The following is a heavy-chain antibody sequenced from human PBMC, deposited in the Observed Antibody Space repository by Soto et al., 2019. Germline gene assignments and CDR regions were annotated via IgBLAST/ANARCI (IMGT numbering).Heavy chain of an antibody. V-gene: IGHV3-64*01. CDR3: ARAPYGGNFDY. D-gene: IGHD4-17*01. J-gene: IGHJ4*02. Sequence: GGSLRLSCAASGFTFSSYAMHWVRQAPGKGLEYVSAISSNGGSTYYANSVKGRFTISRDNSKNTLYLQMGSLRAEDMAVYYCARAPYGGNFDYWGQGTLVTV. CDR2: ISSNGGST. CDR1: GFTFSSYA.